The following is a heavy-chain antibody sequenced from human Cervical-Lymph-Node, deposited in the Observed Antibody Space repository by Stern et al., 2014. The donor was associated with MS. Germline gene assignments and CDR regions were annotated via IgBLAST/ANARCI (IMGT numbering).Heavy chain of an antibody. CDR3: AAIGPLMEGAAFDI. D-gene: IGHD3-16*01. J-gene: IGHJ3*02. CDR2: IHHRGAT. V-gene: IGHV4-31*03. CDR1: GAPVNSGGYY. Sequence: KESGPGLVKPSQTLSLSCTVSGAPVNSGGYYWTWIRQVPGKGLEWIGYIHHRGATFYNPPLKSRVTISVDTSENQVSLMLSSVTAADTAVYYCAAIGPLMEGAAFDIWGQGTLVTVSS.